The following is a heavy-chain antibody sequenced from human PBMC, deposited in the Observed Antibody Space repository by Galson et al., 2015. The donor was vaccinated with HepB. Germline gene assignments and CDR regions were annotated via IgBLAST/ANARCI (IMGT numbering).Heavy chain of an antibody. D-gene: IGHD3-16*01. J-gene: IGHJ4*02. Sequence: QSGAEVKKPGESLRISCKGSGYSFPDYWISWVRQMPGKGLEWVGRIDPSDSYTYYSPSFQGHVTISADKSINTAYLQWNSLKASDTAMYYCARSPRVMISSGGININDYWGQGSLVTVTS. CDR2: IDPSDSYT. V-gene: IGHV5-10-1*01. CDR1: GYSFPDYW. CDR3: ARSPRVMISSGGININDY.